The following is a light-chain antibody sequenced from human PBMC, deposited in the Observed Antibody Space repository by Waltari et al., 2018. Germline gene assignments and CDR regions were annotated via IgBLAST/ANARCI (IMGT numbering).Light chain of an antibody. J-gene: IGLJ3*02. CDR1: NSDIGFYNY. CDR3: NSYTGSNSWV. V-gene: IGLV2-14*01. Sequence: QSALTQPASVSGSPGQSITISCTGTNSDIGFYNYVSWYRQYPGKAPKLIIYDVSERPSGVSIRFAASKAGKTASLTISGLQADDEADYYCNSYTGSNSWVFGGGTKVTVL. CDR2: DVS.